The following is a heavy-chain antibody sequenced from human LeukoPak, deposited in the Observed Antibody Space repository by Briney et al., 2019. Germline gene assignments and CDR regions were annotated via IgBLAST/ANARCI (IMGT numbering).Heavy chain of an antibody. D-gene: IGHD3-22*01. J-gene: IGHJ5*02. Sequence: ASVKVSCKASGSAFSSYAISWVRQAPGQGLEWMGGIIPIFGTANYAQKFQGRVTITADKSTSTAYMELSSLRSEDTAVYYCASSRGYYDSRFDPWGQGTLVTVSS. CDR1: GSAFSSYA. CDR3: ASSRGYYDSRFDP. V-gene: IGHV1-69*06. CDR2: IIPIFGTA.